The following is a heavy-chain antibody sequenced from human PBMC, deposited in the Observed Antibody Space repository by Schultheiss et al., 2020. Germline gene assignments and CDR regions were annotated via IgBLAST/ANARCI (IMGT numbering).Heavy chain of an antibody. V-gene: IGHV3-15*01. CDR2: IKSKTDGGTT. Sequence: GGSLRLSCAASGFTFSNAWMSWVRQAPGKGLEWVGRIKSKTDGGTTDYAAPVKGRFTISRDDSKNTLYLQMNSLKTEDTAVYYCAKGSSFMVRGVTRVRYYYYYMDVWGKGTTVTVSS. CDR3: AKGSSFMVRGVTRVRYYYYYMDV. J-gene: IGHJ6*03. D-gene: IGHD3-10*01. CDR1: GFTFSNAW.